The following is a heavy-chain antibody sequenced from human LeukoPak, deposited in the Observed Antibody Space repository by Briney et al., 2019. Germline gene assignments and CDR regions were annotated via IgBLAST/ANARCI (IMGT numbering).Heavy chain of an antibody. CDR2: IYHSGNN. CDR1: GASMRTYY. J-gene: IGHJ6*03. Sequence: SETLSLTCTVSGASMRTYYWAWIRQPPGKGLEWIGCIYHSGNNNYNPSMMSRVNISLGTNKKQFSLHLKSVTAADTAIYYCARARDYGDYMDVWGKGTTVSVSS. V-gene: IGHV4-59*01. CDR3: ARARDYGDYMDV. D-gene: IGHD4-17*01.